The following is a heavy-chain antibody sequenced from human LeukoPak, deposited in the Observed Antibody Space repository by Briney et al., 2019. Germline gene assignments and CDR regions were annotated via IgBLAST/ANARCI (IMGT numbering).Heavy chain of an antibody. D-gene: IGHD6-19*01. CDR3: AREQWLGFDY. J-gene: IGHJ4*02. Sequence: PGRSLRLSCAASGFTFSSYGMHWVRQAPGKGLEWVAVISYDGSNKYYADSVKGRFTISRDNSKNTLYLQMNSLRAEDTAVYYCAREQWLGFDYWGQGTLVTVSS. V-gene: IGHV3-30*03. CDR2: ISYDGSNK. CDR1: GFTFSSYG.